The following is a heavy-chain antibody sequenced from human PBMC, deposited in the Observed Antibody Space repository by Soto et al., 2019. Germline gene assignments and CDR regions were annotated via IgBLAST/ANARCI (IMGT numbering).Heavy chain of an antibody. J-gene: IGHJ4*02. Sequence: EVQLLESGGGLVQPGGSLRLSCAASGFTFSSYAMSWVRQAPVKGLEWVSAISGSGGSTYYADSVKGRFTISRDNSKNTLYLQMNRLRTEDPAVSYCAKYSRGWAFDYWGQGTLVTVSS. CDR1: GFTFSSYA. CDR2: ISGSGGST. D-gene: IGHD6-19*01. CDR3: AKYSRGWAFDY. V-gene: IGHV3-23*01.